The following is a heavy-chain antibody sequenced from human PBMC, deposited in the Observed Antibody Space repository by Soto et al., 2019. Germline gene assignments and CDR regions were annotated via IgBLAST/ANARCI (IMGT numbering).Heavy chain of an antibody. CDR3: ARVVGVVPAAMRLNWFDP. D-gene: IGHD2-2*01. Sequence: PSETLSLTCTVSGGSISSGGYYWSWIRHPPGKGLEWIGYIYYSGSTYYNPSLKSRVTISVDTSKNQFSLKLSSVTAADTAVYYCARVVGVVPAAMRLNWFDPWGQGTLVTVSS. J-gene: IGHJ5*02. CDR2: IYYSGST. CDR1: GGSISSGGYY. V-gene: IGHV4-30-4*01.